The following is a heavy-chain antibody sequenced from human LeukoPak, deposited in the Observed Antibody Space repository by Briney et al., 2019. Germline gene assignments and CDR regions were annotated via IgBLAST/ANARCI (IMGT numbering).Heavy chain of an antibody. D-gene: IGHD6-19*01. CDR2: FYSGGTT. Sequence: AGRSLRLSCAASGFTVSSNYMSWVRQAPGKGLEWVSVFYSGGTTYYADSVKGRFAISRDGSGNTLYLQMNSLRAEDTAVYFCARQIPLAGTFYFDNWGQGTLVTVSS. CDR1: GFTVSSNY. CDR3: ARQIPLAGTFYFDN. V-gene: IGHV3-53*01. J-gene: IGHJ4*02.